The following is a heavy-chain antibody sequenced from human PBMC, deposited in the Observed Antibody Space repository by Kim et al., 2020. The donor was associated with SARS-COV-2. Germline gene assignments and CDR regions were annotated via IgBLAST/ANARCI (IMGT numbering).Heavy chain of an antibody. J-gene: IGHJ4*02. Sequence: YAESVKGRFTISRDNSKNTVYLQMNSLRGEDTAVYYCAKDVRTEAAASDYWGQGRLVTVSS. D-gene: IGHD2-2*01. CDR3: AKDVRTEAAASDY. V-gene: IGHV3-30*02.